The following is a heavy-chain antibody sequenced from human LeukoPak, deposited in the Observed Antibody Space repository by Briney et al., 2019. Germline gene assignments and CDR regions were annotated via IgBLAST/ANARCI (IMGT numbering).Heavy chain of an antibody. CDR3: AVLWFGELLRYFDY. CDR1: GYTLTELS. J-gene: IGHJ4*02. V-gene: IGHV1-24*01. Sequence: ASVKVSCKVSGYTLTELSMHWVRQAPGKGLEWMGGFDPEDGETICAQKFQGRVTMTEDTSTDTAYIELSSLRSEDMAVYYCAVLWFGELLRYFDYWGQGTLVTVSS. D-gene: IGHD3-10*01. CDR2: FDPEDGET.